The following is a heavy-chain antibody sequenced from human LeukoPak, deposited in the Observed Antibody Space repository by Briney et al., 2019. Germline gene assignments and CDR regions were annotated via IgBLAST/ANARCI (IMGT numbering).Heavy chain of an antibody. CDR1: GYTFTGYY. D-gene: IGHD6-19*01. J-gene: IGHJ4*02. Sequence: ASVKVSCKASGYTFTGYYMHWVRQAPGQGLEWMGWINPNSGGTNYAQKFQGRVTMTRDTSISTAYMELSRLRSDDTAVYYCARDPYIGSGWFDYWGQGTLVTVSS. CDR2: INPNSGGT. CDR3: ARDPYIGSGWFDY. V-gene: IGHV1-2*02.